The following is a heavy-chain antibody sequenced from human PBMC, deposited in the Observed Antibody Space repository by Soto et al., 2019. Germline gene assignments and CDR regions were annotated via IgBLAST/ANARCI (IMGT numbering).Heavy chain of an antibody. CDR1: GGSISSGGYY. CDR2: IYYSGST. Sequence: SETLSLTCTVSGGSISSGGYYWSWIRQHPGKGLEWIGYIYYSGSTYYNPSLKSRVTISVDTSKNQFSLKLSSVTAADTAVYYCARGRSEMERRYNYYYGMDVWGQGTTVTVSS. D-gene: IGHD1-1*01. CDR3: ARGRSEMERRYNYYYGMDV. V-gene: IGHV4-31*02. J-gene: IGHJ6*02.